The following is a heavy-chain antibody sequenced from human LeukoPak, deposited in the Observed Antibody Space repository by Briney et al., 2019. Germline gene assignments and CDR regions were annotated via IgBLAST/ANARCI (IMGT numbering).Heavy chain of an antibody. J-gene: IGHJ3*02. CDR3: ARSTAPRDTFDI. Sequence: ASVKVSCKASGYTFTYSGITWVRQAPGQGLDWMGWISGYNGKTYYAPKFQGRLTMSTDTSTTTAHMGLRSLRSDDTAISYCARSTAPRDTFDIWGQGTMVTVSS. CDR1: GYTFTYSG. V-gene: IGHV1-18*01. CDR2: ISGYNGKT.